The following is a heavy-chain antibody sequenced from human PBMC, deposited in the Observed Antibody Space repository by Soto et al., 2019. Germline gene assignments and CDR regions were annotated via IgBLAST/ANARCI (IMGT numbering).Heavy chain of an antibody. V-gene: IGHV3-21*04. CDR1: GFTFSSYS. CDR3: AKEAGILRYFEWLPHGMDL. CDR2: ISSSSSYI. J-gene: IGHJ6*04. D-gene: IGHD3-9*01. Sequence: GGSLRLSCAASGFTFSSYSMNWVRQAPGKGLEWVSSISSSSSYIYYADSVKGRFTISRDNAKNFLYLQMNSLRAEDTALYYCAKEAGILRYFEWLPHGMDLCGRGTTVTVSS.